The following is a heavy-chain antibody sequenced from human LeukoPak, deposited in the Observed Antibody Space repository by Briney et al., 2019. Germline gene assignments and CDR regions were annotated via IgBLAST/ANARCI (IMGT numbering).Heavy chain of an antibody. CDR1: GFTLSGSA. CDR3: TRLSPRYSYGGSGDY. V-gene: IGHV3-73*01. Sequence: GGSLKLSCAASGFTLSGSAMHWVRQASGKGLEWVGRIRSKANSYATAYAASVKGRFTISRDDSKNTAYLQMNSLKTEDTAVYYCTRLSPRYSYGGSGDYWGQGTLVTVSS. CDR2: IRSKANSYAT. D-gene: IGHD5-18*01. J-gene: IGHJ4*02.